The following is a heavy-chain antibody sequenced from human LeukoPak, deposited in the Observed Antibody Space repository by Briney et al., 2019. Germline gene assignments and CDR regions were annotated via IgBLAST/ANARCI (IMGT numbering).Heavy chain of an antibody. J-gene: IGHJ4*02. CDR2: ISGSGGST. Sequence: PTGGSLRLSCAASGFTFSSYAMSWVRQAPGKGLEWVSAISGSGGSTYYVDSVKGRFTISRDNSKNTLYLQMNSLRAEDTAVYYCEGYDFWSGYYWEPYFFDYWGQGTLVTVSS. CDR1: GFTFSSYA. D-gene: IGHD3-3*01. CDR3: EGYDFWSGYYWEPYFFDY. V-gene: IGHV3-23*01.